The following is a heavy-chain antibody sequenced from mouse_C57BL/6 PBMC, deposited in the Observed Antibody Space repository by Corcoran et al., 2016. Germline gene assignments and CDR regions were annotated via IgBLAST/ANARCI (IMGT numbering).Heavy chain of an antibody. V-gene: IGHV1-26*01. Sequence: EVQLPQSGPALVKPGPSVKISCKASGYTFTDYSMNWVKQSHGKSLEWIGDINPNNGGTSYNQKFKGKATLTVDKSSSTAYMELRSLTSEDSAGYYCARQEPSYYAMDYWGQGTSVTVSS. J-gene: IGHJ4*01. CDR1: GYTFTDYS. CDR2: INPNNGGT. CDR3: ARQEPSYYAMDY.